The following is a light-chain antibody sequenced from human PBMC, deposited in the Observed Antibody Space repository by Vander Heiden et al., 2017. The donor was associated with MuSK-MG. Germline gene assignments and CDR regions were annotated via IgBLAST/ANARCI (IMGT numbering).Light chain of an antibody. J-gene: IGKJ2*01. CDR1: QSVSSSY. Sequence: EIVLTQSPGTLSLSPGERATLSCRASQSVSSSYLAWYQQKPGQAPRLLIYGAANRATDIPDRCSGSGSGADVTLTISRLEPEDFAVYYCQQYGSSPLYTFAQGTKLEIK. V-gene: IGKV3-20*01. CDR2: GAA. CDR3: QQYGSSPLYT.